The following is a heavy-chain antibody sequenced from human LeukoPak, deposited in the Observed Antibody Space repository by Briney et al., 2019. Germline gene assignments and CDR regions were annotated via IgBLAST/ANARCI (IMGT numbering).Heavy chain of an antibody. CDR1: GGSISSSSYY. J-gene: IGHJ6*02. CDR3: ARSPMVRGVINGMDV. D-gene: IGHD3-10*01. Sequence: PETLSLTCTVSGGSISSSSYYWGWIRQPPGKGLEWIGSIYYSGSTYYNPSLKSRVTISVDTSKNQFSLKLSSVTAADTAVYYCARSPMVRGVINGMDVWGQGTTVTVSS. V-gene: IGHV4-39*07. CDR2: IYYSGST.